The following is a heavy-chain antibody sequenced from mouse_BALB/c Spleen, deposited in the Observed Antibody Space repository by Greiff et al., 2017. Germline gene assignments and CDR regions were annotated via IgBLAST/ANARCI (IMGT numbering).Heavy chain of an antibody. Sequence: EVKLLESGGGLVQPGGSLRLSCAASGFTFTDYYMSWVRQPPGKALEWLGFIRNKANGYTTEYSASVKGRFTISRDNSQGILDLQMNTLRAEDSATYYCARDIPVYRYDPYSMDYWGQGTTVTVSS. J-gene: IGHJ4*01. V-gene: IGHV7-3*02. CDR2: IRNKANGYTT. CDR1: GFTFTDYY. D-gene: IGHD2-14*01. CDR3: ARDIPVYRYDPYSMDY.